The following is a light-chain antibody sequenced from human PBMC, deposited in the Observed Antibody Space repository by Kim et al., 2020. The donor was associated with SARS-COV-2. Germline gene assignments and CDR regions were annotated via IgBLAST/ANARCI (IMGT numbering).Light chain of an antibody. CDR1: RSVSTS. CDR3: QQREDWPLT. J-gene: IGKJ4*01. CDR2: DAS. Sequence: LGPGERATLSRRASRSVSTSVAWLQPRPGRAPRLLSHDASYRATGIPARFRGRGSGTDFPLTITGLQAEDFAVYYCQQREDWPLTFGGGTKVDIK. V-gene: IGKV3-11*01.